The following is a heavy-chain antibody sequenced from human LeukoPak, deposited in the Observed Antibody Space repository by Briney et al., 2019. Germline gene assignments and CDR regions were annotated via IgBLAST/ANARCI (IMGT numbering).Heavy chain of an antibody. Sequence: AGGSLRLSCAASGFTFSSYAVSWVRQAPGKWLEWVSAITGSGGYTYNADSVKGRFTISRDNYKNTLYLQMNSLRAEDTAVYYCAKVGVAGGYYWFDPWGQGTLVTVSS. CDR1: GFTFSSYA. D-gene: IGHD6-19*01. J-gene: IGHJ5*02. CDR2: ITGSGGYT. V-gene: IGHV3-23*01. CDR3: AKVGVAGGYYWFDP.